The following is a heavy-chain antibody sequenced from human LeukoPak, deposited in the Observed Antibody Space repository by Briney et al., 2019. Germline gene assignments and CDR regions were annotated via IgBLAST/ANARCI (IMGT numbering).Heavy chain of an antibody. CDR3: ARISDWFDP. Sequence: PSETLSLTCAVSGGSISSGDYSWSWIRQPPGKGLEWIGYIYHSGSTYYNPSLKSRVTISVDRSKNQFSLKVSSVTAADTAVYYCARISDWFDPWGQGTLVAVSS. J-gene: IGHJ5*02. CDR2: IYHSGST. CDR1: GGSISSGDYS. V-gene: IGHV4-30-2*01.